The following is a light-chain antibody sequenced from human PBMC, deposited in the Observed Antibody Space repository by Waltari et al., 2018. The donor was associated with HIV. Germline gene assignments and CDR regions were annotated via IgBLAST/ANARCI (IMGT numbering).Light chain of an antibody. CDR3: QQYMNSPRT. CDR1: QSVRSTH. J-gene: IGKJ1*01. V-gene: IGKV3-20*01. Sequence: EIVLTQSPGTLSLSPGERATLSCRASQSVRSTHLAWYQQKPGQPPRLLIYAASTRATGIPERVSGSGSGTDFTLASRRLEPEDVAVYYCQQYMNSPRTFGQGTKVEI. CDR2: AAS.